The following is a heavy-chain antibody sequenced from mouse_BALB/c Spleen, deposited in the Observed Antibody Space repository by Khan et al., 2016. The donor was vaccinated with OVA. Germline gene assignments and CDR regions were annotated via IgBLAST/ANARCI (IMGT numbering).Heavy chain of an antibody. D-gene: IGHD1-1*01. J-gene: IGHJ2*01. Sequence: QIQLVQPGAELVRPGASVKLSCKTSGYIFTSYWIHWVKQRSGQGLEWIARIYPETDNTNYNEKFKDKATLTADKSSSTAYMQLSSLKSEDSAVYFGARDEALYGFDYWGQGTTVTVSS. CDR1: GYIFTSYW. CDR3: ARDEALYGFDY. CDR2: IYPETDNT. V-gene: IGHV1S132*01.